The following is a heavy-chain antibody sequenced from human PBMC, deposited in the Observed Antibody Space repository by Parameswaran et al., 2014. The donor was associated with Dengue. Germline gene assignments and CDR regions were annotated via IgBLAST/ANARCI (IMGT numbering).Heavy chain of an antibody. Sequence: WVRQAPGQGLEWMGGIIPIFGTANYAQKFQGRVTITADKSTSTAYMELSSLRSEDTAVYYCARVGGRARGYCSSTSCYSGAYGMDVVGPRGPRSPSP. J-gene: IGHJ6*02. D-gene: IGHD2-2*02. CDR2: IIPIFGTA. V-gene: IGHV1-69*06. CDR3: ARVGGRARGYCSSTSCYSGAYGMDV.